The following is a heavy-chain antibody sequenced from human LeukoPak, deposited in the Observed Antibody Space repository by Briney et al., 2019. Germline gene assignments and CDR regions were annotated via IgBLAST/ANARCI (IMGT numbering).Heavy chain of an antibody. CDR2: IYGGGNS. Sequence: LSGGSLRLSCAAYGFTFSSYYMSWVRQAGGEGLEWVSGIYGGGNSYYADSVTGRLPISRNNSRNTLYLQMNSLRGEDTAVYYCARELPVGATSDFWGQGTRVTVSS. CDR1: GFTFSSYY. D-gene: IGHD1-26*01. CDR3: ARELPVGATSDF. V-gene: IGHV3-66*02. J-gene: IGHJ4*02.